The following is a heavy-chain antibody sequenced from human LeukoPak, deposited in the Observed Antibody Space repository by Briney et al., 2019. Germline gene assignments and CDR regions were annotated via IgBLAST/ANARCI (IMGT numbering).Heavy chain of an antibody. CDR1: GDSMSPYF. CDR3: ARNFPGRTEDV. Sequence: SETLSLTCTVSGDSMSPYFWTWVRQSPGKGLEWVGYIYQTTTTYNPSLKGRVTISTDMSQNQLSLKVTSVTAADTAVYYCARNFPGRTEDVWGKGTTVIVSS. CDR2: IYQTTT. D-gene: IGHD1-14*01. V-gene: IGHV4-59*01. J-gene: IGHJ6*04.